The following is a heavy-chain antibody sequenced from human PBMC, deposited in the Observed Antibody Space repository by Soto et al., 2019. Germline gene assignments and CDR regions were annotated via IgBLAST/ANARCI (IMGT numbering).Heavy chain of an antibody. V-gene: IGHV1-69*13. J-gene: IGHJ4*02. CDR1: GGTFSSYA. Sequence: SVKVSCKASGGTFSSYAISWVRQAPGQGLEWMGGIIPIFGTANYAQKFQGRVTITADESTSTAYMELSSLRSEDTAVYYCARGDDFWSGFTAYFDYWGQGTLVTVSS. CDR2: IIPIFGTA. D-gene: IGHD3-3*01. CDR3: ARGDDFWSGFTAYFDY.